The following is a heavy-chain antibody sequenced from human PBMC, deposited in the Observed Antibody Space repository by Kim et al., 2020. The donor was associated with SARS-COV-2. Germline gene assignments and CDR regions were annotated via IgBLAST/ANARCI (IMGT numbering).Heavy chain of an antibody. J-gene: IGHJ6*02. V-gene: IGHV1-8*01. CDR3: ARSTVYGDYYYGMDV. D-gene: IGHD4-17*01. Sequence: AQKFQGRVTRTRNTSISTAYMELSSLRSEDTAVYYCARSTVYGDYYYGMDVWGQGTTVTVSS.